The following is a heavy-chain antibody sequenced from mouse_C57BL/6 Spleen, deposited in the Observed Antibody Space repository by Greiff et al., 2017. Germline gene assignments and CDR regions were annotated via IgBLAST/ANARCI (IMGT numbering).Heavy chain of an antibody. CDR2: INPNNGGT. D-gene: IGHD2-12*01. CDR1: GYTFTDYY. Sequence: EVQLQQSGPELVKPGASVKISCKASGYTFTDYYMNWVKQSHRKSLEWIGDINPNNGGTSYNQKFKGKATLTVDKSSSTAYMELRSLTSEDSAVYYCARGDSSFAYWGQGTLVTVSA. J-gene: IGHJ3*01. V-gene: IGHV1-26*01. CDR3: ARGDSSFAY.